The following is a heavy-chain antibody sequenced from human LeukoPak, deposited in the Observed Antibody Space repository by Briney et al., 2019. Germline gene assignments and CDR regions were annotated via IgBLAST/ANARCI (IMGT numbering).Heavy chain of an antibody. CDR3: ARSKVAGTSDY. J-gene: IGHJ4*02. V-gene: IGHV3-21*01. CDR1: GFTFSSYN. D-gene: IGHD6-19*01. CDR2: ISTSSSYI. Sequence: GGSLRLSCAAPGFTFSSYNMNWVRQAPGKGLEWVSTISTSSSYIYYADSVKGRFTISRDSGKNSLYLQMSSLRAEDTAVYYCARSKVAGTSDYWGQGTLVAVSS.